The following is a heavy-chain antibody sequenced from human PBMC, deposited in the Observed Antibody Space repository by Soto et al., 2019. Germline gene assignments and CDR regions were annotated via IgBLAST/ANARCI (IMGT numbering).Heavy chain of an antibody. CDR2: INPSGGST. D-gene: IGHD2-15*01. Sequence: ASVKVSCKASGYTFTSYYMHWVRQAPGQGLEWMGIINPSGGSTSYAQKFQGRVTMTRDTSTSTVYMELSSLRSEDTAVYYCARVHCSGGSCYGIDYWGQGTLVTVSS. J-gene: IGHJ4*02. V-gene: IGHV1-46*01. CDR1: GYTFTSYY. CDR3: ARVHCSGGSCYGIDY.